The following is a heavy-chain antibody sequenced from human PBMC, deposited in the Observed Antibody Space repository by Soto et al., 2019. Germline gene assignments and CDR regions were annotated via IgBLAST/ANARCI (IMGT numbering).Heavy chain of an antibody. CDR2: INPNSGGT. V-gene: IGHV1-2*02. D-gene: IGHD3-10*01. Sequence: ASVKVSCKASGYTFTGYYMHWVRQAPGQGLEWMGWINPNSGGTNYAQKFQGRVTMTRDTSISTAYMELSRLRSDDTAVYYCARVSMVRAANLYYYYGMDVWGQGTTVTVSS. CDR3: ARVSMVRAANLYYYYGMDV. J-gene: IGHJ6*02. CDR1: GYTFTGYY.